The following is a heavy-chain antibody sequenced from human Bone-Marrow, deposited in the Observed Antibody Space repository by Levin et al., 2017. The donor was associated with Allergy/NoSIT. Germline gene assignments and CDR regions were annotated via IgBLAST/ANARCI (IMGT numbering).Heavy chain of an antibody. D-gene: IGHD5-18*01. CDR1: GGSISTYY. J-gene: IGHJ4*02. CDR2: VYYSGST. Sequence: SETLSLTCTVSGGSISTYYWSWIRQPPGKGLEWIGYVYYSGSTNYNPSLKSRVTMSVDTSKNHFSLKLSSVTAADTALYYCARHAGPIHLWLMDYWGQGNLVTVSS. CDR3: ARHAGPIHLWLMDY. V-gene: IGHV4-59*08.